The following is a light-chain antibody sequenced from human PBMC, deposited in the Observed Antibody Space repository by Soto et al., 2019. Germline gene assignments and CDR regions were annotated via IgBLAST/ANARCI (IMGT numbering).Light chain of an antibody. J-gene: IGKJ4*01. V-gene: IGKV3-20*01. CDR3: QQYGTSVT. CDR1: QSVRRDY. Sequence: DIVLTQSPGTLSSSLGERATLSCRASQSVRRDYLAWYQQTPGQALRLLIYGASSRATGIPDRFSGSGSGTDFTLTISRLEPEDFAVYYCQQYGTSVTFGGGTKVEIK. CDR2: GAS.